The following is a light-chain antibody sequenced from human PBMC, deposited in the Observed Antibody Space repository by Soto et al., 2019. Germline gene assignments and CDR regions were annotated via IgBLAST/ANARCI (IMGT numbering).Light chain of an antibody. Sequence: QSVLTQPPSAPGSPGQSVTISCTGTSSDVGAYDYVCWYQQHPGKAPKLMIHEVNKRPSGVPDRFSGSRSGNTASLTVSGLQAGDEADYYCSSFAANDNVVFGGGTKLTVL. CDR2: EVN. V-gene: IGLV2-8*01. CDR3: SSFAANDNVV. J-gene: IGLJ3*02. CDR1: SSDVGAYDY.